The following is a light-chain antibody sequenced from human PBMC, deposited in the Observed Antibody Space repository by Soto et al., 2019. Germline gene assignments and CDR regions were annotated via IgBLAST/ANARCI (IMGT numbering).Light chain of an antibody. CDR3: QQYGSSPL. V-gene: IGKV3-20*01. CDR1: QSVSSF. J-gene: IGKJ4*01. Sequence: ESVLTQSPGTLSLSPGEGATLSCRASQSVSSFLAWYQQKPGQAPRLLIYGSSTRATGIPDRFSGSGSGTDFTLTISRLESEDFAVYYCQQYGSSPLFGGGTKVEIK. CDR2: GSS.